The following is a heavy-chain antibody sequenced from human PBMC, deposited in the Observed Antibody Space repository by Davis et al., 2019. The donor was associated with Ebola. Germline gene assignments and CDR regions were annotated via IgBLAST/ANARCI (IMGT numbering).Heavy chain of an antibody. CDR2: IYPGDSDT. Sequence: KVSCKASGYSFPSYWIGWVRQMPGKGLEWMGIIYPGDSDTRYSPSFQGQVTISVDRSITTAYLQWSSLKASDTATYYCARQESLYGWIDHWGQGTLVTVSS. D-gene: IGHD3-10*01. CDR3: ARQESLYGWIDH. J-gene: IGHJ4*02. CDR1: GYSFPSYW. V-gene: IGHV5-51*01.